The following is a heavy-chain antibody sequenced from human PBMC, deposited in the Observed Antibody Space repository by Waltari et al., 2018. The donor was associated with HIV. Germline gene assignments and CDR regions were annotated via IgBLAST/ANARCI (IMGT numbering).Heavy chain of an antibody. CDR3: ARCSFSSYYYFDL. D-gene: IGHD2-15*01. V-gene: IGHV4-59*13. CDR2: VYNDGST. J-gene: IGHJ4*02. Sequence: QVQLLESGPGLVKPSETLSLPCNVSGGSISNYFWTWIRQAPGKTLEWIGYVYNDGSTEYNPSLKSRVTMSLDSANVQFSLNLNSVTAADTARYFCARCSFSSYYYFDLWGQGTHVTVSS. CDR1: GGSISNYF.